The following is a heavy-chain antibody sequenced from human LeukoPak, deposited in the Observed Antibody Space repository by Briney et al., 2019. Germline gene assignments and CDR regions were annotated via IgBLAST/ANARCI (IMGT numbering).Heavy chain of an antibody. CDR3: SRLDAGTIDY. CDR1: GFTVSSNY. J-gene: IGHJ4*02. D-gene: IGHD2-2*01. Sequence: PGGSLRLSCAASGFTVSSNYMSWVRQAPGKGLEWVAVIYSGGGTYYADSVKGRFTISRDNSKNMLYLQMNSLRAADTAVYYCSRLDAGTIDYWGQGTLVTVSS. CDR2: IYSGGGT. V-gene: IGHV3-53*01.